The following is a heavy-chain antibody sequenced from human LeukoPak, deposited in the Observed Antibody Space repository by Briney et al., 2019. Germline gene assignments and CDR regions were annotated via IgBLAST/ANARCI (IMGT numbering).Heavy chain of an antibody. Sequence: PGRSLRLSCAASGFTFSSHWMHWVRQAPGKGLVWVSRINSDGSTTTYADSVKGRFTISRDNAKNSLDLQMNSLRAEDTAVYYCARDYLGYWGQGALVTVSS. CDR3: ARDYLGY. J-gene: IGHJ4*02. CDR2: INSDGSTT. CDR1: GFTFSSHW. D-gene: IGHD3-16*02. V-gene: IGHV3-74*01.